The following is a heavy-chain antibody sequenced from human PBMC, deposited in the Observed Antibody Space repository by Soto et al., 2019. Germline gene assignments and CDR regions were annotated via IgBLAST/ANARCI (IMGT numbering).Heavy chain of an antibody. CDR3: ARDLAAAMDYYGMDV. Sequence: ASVKVSCKASGYTFTGYYMHWVRQDPGQGLEWMGWINPNSGGTNYAQKFQGWVTMTRDTSISTAYMELSRLRSDDTAVYYCARDLAAAMDYYGMDVWGQGTTVTVSS. D-gene: IGHD6-13*01. CDR1: GYTFTGYY. J-gene: IGHJ6*02. V-gene: IGHV1-2*04. CDR2: INPNSGGT.